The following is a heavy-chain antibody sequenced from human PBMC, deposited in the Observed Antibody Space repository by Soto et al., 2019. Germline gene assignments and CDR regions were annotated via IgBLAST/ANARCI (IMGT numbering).Heavy chain of an antibody. Sequence: GASVKVSCKASGGTFSSYAISWVRQAPGQGLEWMGGIIPIFGTANYAQKFQGRVTITADKSTSTAYMELSSLRSEDTAVYYCARYPDIVVVPAAMAQGWFDPWGQGTLVPVSS. CDR1: GGTFSSYA. CDR3: ARYPDIVVVPAAMAQGWFDP. D-gene: IGHD2-2*01. V-gene: IGHV1-69*06. CDR2: IIPIFGTA. J-gene: IGHJ5*02.